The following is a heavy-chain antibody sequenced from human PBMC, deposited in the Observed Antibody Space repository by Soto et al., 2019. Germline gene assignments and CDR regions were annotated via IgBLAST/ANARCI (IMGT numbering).Heavy chain of an antibody. Sequence: EVQLVESGGGVVRPGGSLRLSCAASGFTFVDYGMSWVRQAPGKGLEWVSGINWNGDSTGYADSVKGRFTISRDNAKNSLYLQMNSLRAEDTAVYYCARDGSGYFDWLLYFDYWGQGTLVTVSS. CDR1: GFTFVDYG. CDR2: INWNGDST. V-gene: IGHV3-20*04. CDR3: ARDGSGYFDWLLYFDY. D-gene: IGHD3-9*01. J-gene: IGHJ4*02.